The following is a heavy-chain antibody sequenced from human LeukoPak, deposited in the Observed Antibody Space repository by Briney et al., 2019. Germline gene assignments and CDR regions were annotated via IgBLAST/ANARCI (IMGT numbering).Heavy chain of an antibody. Sequence: GGSLRLSCAASGFTFSSYAMSWVRQAPGKGLEWVSAISGSGGSTYYADSVKGRFTISRDNSKNTLYLQMNSLRAEDTAVYYCAKDDLPNYYGSGSYHGYWGQGTLVTVSS. J-gene: IGHJ4*02. CDR3: AKDDLPNYYGSGSYHGY. D-gene: IGHD3-10*01. CDR2: ISGSGGST. V-gene: IGHV3-23*01. CDR1: GFTFSSYA.